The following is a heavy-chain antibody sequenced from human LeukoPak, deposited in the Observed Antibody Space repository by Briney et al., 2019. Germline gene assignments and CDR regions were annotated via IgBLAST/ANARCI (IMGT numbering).Heavy chain of an antibody. CDR3: ARGPPSQEWYDSSGYYY. CDR1: GYTFTSYG. V-gene: IGHV1-18*01. CDR2: ISAYNGNT. J-gene: IGHJ4*02. D-gene: IGHD3-22*01. Sequence: GASVKVPCRASGYTFTSYGISWVRQAPGQGLEWMGWISAYNGNTNYAQKLQGRVTMTTDTSTSTAYMELRSLRSDDTAVYYCARGPPSQEWYDSSGYYYWGQGTLVTVSS.